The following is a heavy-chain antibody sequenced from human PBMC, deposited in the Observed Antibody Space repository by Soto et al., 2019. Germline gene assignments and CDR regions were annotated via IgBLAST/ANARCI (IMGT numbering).Heavy chain of an antibody. V-gene: IGHV3-33*01. CDR2: IWYDGSSK. D-gene: IGHD6-6*01. CDR1: GFTFSSYG. Sequence: PGGSLRLSCAASGFTFSSYGMHWVRQAPGKGLEWVAVIWYDGSSKYYADSVKGRFTISRDNSKNTLYLQMNSLRAEDTAVYYCARWGVYSSSSGTHDAFDIWGQGTMVTVSS. CDR3: ARWGVYSSSSGTHDAFDI. J-gene: IGHJ3*02.